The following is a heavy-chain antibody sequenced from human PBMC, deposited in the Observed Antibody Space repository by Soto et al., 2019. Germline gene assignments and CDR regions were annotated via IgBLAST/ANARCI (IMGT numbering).Heavy chain of an antibody. CDR2: IKSKTDGGTT. Sequence: PGGSLRLSCAASGFTFSNAWMSWVRQAPGKGLEWVGRIKSKTDGGTTDYAAPVKGRFTISRDDSKNTLYLQMNSLKTEDTAVYYCTTDPVDYALTEIYYYGIDVCGQGTTVTVCS. D-gene: IGHD2-2*01. J-gene: IGHJ6*02. CDR3: TTDPVDYALTEIYYYGIDV. CDR1: GFTFSNAW. V-gene: IGHV3-15*01.